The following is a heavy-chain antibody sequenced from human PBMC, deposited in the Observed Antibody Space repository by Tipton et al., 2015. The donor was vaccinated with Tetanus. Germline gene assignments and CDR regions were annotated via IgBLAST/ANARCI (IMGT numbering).Heavy chain of an antibody. Sequence: TLSLTCTVSGDSLSSNYWWSWVRQSPGTGLEWIGEISHNGSTNYNPSLKSRVTISVDKSKNQFSLRLGSVTAADTAMYYCAREPAATGTSLFDYWGQGALVTVSS. CDR1: GDSLSSNYW. CDR3: AREPAATGTSLFDY. V-gene: IGHV4-4*02. J-gene: IGHJ4*02. D-gene: IGHD6-13*01. CDR2: ISHNGST.